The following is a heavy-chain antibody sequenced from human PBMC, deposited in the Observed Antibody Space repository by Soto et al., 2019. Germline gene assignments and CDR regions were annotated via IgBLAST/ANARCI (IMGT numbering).Heavy chain of an antibody. V-gene: IGHV1-3*01. D-gene: IGHD1-26*01. Sequence: ASVKVSCKASGYTFTSYAMHWVRQAPGQRLEWMGWINAGNGNTKYSQKFQGRVTMTTDTSTSTAYMELRSLRSDDTAVYYCARDAAVGLFDYWGQGTLVTVSS. CDR1: GYTFTSYA. CDR2: INAGNGNT. J-gene: IGHJ4*02. CDR3: ARDAAVGLFDY.